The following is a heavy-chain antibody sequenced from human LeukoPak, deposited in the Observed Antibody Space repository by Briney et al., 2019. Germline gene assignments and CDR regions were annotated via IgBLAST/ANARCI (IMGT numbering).Heavy chain of an antibody. D-gene: IGHD3-22*01. CDR1: GFTFNNYG. Sequence: GGSLRLSCAASGFTFNNYGMHWVRQAPGKGLEWVAFIRYDGSNKYYADSVKGRFTISRDNSKNTLYLQMNSLRAEDTAVYYCAKDREITYYYDSSGYPEPLDYWGQGTLVTVSS. CDR2: IRYDGSNK. V-gene: IGHV3-30*02. J-gene: IGHJ4*02. CDR3: AKDREITYYYDSSGYPEPLDY.